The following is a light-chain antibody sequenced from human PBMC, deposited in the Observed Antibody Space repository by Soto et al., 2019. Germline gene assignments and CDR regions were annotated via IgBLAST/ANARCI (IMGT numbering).Light chain of an antibody. V-gene: IGLV2-14*01. J-gene: IGLJ2*01. CDR1: SSDVGGYNY. CDR3: SSYTSSSTVV. Sequence: QSVLTQPASVSGSPGQSITISCTGTSSDVGGYNYVSWYQQHPGRAPQLMIYDVSNRPSGVSNRFSGSRSGNTASLTISGLQTEDEADYYGSSYTSSSTVVFGGGTKVTVL. CDR2: DVS.